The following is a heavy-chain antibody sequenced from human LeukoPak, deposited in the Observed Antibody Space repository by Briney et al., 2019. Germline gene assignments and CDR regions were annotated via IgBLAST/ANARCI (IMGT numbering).Heavy chain of an antibody. Sequence: SETLALTCVVYGGSFSDYYWTWVLQPPGKGLECIGEINHSGATKYNPSLKSRVTISIHTSNNQFSLKLNSVTAADTAVYYCARGEGTLAGRRWPYSFYYYVDVWGKGTTVTVSS. CDR2: INHSGAT. CDR3: ARGEGTLAGRRWPYSFYYYVDV. V-gene: IGHV4-34*01. CDR1: GGSFSDYY. D-gene: IGHD6-19*01. J-gene: IGHJ6*03.